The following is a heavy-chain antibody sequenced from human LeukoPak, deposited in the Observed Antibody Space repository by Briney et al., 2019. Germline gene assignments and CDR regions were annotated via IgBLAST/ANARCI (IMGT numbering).Heavy chain of an antibody. D-gene: IGHD3-22*01. V-gene: IGHV1-2*02. CDR3: AREGCYYDSSGYPDY. J-gene: IGHJ4*02. Sequence: ASGKVSCKASGYTFTSYDIDWVRQATGQGLEWMGWMNPNSGGTNYAQKFQGRVTMTRDTSISTAYMELSRLRSDDTAVYYCAREGCYYDSSGYPDYWGQGTLVTVSS. CDR2: MNPNSGGT. CDR1: GYTFTSYD.